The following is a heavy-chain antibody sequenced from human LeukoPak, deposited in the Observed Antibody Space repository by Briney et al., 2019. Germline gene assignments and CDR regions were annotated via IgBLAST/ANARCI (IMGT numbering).Heavy chain of an antibody. CDR1: GFTFSSYA. J-gene: IGHJ6*03. Sequence: PGGSLRLSCAASGFTFSSYAMSWVRQAPGKGLEWVANIKQDGSEKYYVDSVKGRFTISRDNAKNSLYLQMNSLRAEDTAVYYCARAARVVVASTLYYYYYYYMDVWGKGTTVTVSS. CDR3: ARAARVVVASTLYYYYYYYMDV. D-gene: IGHD2-15*01. CDR2: IKQDGSEK. V-gene: IGHV3-7*01.